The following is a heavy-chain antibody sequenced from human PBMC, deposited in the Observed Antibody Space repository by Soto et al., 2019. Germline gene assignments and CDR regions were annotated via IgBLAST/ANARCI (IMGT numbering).Heavy chain of an antibody. V-gene: IGHV4-39*01. CDR2: IYYSGST. J-gene: IGHJ4*02. CDR3: ARHEYGYCDSYDS. D-gene: IGHD2-2*03. CDR1: GGSITCSY. Sequence: SETLSLTCTWSGGSITCSYWGWIRRPPGKGLEGSGSIYYSGSTYSNPSLKSRVTISVDTSKNQFSLKLSSVTAADTAVYYCARHEYGYCDSYDSWGQGTLVTVSS.